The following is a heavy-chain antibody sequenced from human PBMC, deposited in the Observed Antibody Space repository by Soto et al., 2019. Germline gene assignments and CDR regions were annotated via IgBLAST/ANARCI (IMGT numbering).Heavy chain of an antibody. CDR2: IKQDGSEE. Sequence: EFKVVESGGGLVQPGGSLRLSCAASGFIFSSSWMSWVRQAPGRRLEWVAYIKQDGSEEHYVDSVKGRFTISRDNAKNSLYLQMNSLRVEDTAMYYCAKGGWFPDSWGQGTLVTVSS. CDR1: GFIFSSSW. J-gene: IGHJ4*02. CDR3: AKGGWFPDS. V-gene: IGHV3-7*01. D-gene: IGHD6-19*01.